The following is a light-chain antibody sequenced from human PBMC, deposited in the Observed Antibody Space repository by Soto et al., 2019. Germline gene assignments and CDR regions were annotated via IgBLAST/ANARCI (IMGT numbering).Light chain of an antibody. CDR2: DAS. J-gene: IGKJ2*01. CDR3: QQRSNWYT. Sequence: EIVLTQSPATLSLSPGERATLSCRASQSVSSYLAWYQQKPGQAPRLLIYDASNRATGIPARFSGSGSGTDFTITSSDLEPEDFAVYYCQQRSNWYTFGQGTKLEIK. CDR1: QSVSSY. V-gene: IGKV3-11*01.